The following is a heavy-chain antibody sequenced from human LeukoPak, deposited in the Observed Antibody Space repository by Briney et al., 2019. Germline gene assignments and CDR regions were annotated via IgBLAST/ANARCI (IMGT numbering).Heavy chain of an antibody. CDR2: IYYSGST. CDR1: GGSISSSSYY. V-gene: IGHV4-39*01. D-gene: IGHD3-10*01. CDR3: ARSGVLLWFGELLFSNWFDP. J-gene: IGHJ5*02. Sequence: SETLSLTCTVPGGSISSSSYYWGWIRQPPGKGLEWIGSIYYSGSTYYNPSLKGRVTISVDTSKNQFSLKLSSVTAADTAVYYCARSGVLLWFGELLFSNWFDPWGQGTLVTVSS.